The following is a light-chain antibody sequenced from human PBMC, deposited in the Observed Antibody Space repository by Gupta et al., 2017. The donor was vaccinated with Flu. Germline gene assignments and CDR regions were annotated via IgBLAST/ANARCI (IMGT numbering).Light chain of an antibody. CDR2: KDS. J-gene: IGLJ3*02. V-gene: IGLV3-1*01. Sequence: SSARTQPPSVSVSPGQTASITCSGDKLGDKYACWYQQKPGQSPVLVIYKDSKRPSGIPERFSGSNSGNTATLTISGTQARDEADYYCQAWDSSTAVFGGGTKLTVL. CDR3: QAWDSSTAV. CDR1: KLGDKY.